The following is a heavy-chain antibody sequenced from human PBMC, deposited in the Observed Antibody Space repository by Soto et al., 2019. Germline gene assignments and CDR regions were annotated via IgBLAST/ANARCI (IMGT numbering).Heavy chain of an antibody. CDR1: GFTFSSYS. V-gene: IGHV3-21*01. CDR2: ISSSSSYI. CDR3: ARDLNSIVVVPAAARHYYYGMDV. Sequence: GESLKISCAASGFTFSSYSMNWVRQAPGKGLEWVSSISSSSSYIYYADSVKGRFTISRDNAKNSLYLQMNSLRAEDTAVYYCARDLNSIVVVPAAARHYYYGMDVWGQGTTVTVSS. J-gene: IGHJ6*02. D-gene: IGHD2-2*01.